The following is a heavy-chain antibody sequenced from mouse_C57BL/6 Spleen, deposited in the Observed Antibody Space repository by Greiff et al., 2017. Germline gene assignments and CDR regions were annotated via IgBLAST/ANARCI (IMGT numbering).Heavy chain of an antibody. V-gene: IGHV5-17*01. J-gene: IGHJ2*01. CDR1: GFTFSDYG. Sequence: DVMLVESGGGLVKPGGSLKLSCAASGFTFSDYGMHWVRQAPEKGLEWVAYISSGSSTIYYADTVKGRFTISRDNAKNTLFLQMTSLRSEDTAMYYCARPGYYGSLDYWGQGTTLTVSS. CDR2: ISSGSSTI. CDR3: ARPGYYGSLDY. D-gene: IGHD1-1*01.